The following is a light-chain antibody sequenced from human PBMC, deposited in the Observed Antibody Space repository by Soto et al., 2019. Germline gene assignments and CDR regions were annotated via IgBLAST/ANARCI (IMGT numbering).Light chain of an antibody. CDR1: SSDVGGYNY. V-gene: IGLV2-14*01. Sequence: QSVLTQPASVSGSPGQSITISCTGTSSDVGGYNYVSWYQQHPGKAPKLMIYEVSNRPSGVSNRFSGSKSGNTASLTISGLRAEDEADYYCRSYTSSSTLVVFGGGTKLTVL. J-gene: IGLJ2*01. CDR2: EVS. CDR3: RSYTSSSTLVV.